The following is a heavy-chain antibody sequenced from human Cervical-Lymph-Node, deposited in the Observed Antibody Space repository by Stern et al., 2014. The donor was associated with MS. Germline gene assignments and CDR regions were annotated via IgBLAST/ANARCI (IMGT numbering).Heavy chain of an antibody. V-gene: IGHV3-30*04. D-gene: IGHD3/OR15-3a*01. Sequence: VQLVESGGGVVQPGRSLRLSCAASGFTFSDYPMHWVRQTPGKGLEWVAVISYVETDKFYADSVKGRFTISRANSKNTLYLQMNSLRSEDTAVYHCARDRSGLGDYWGQGTLVTVAS. CDR3: ARDRSGLGDY. CDR2: ISYVETDK. CDR1: GFTFSDYP. J-gene: IGHJ4*02.